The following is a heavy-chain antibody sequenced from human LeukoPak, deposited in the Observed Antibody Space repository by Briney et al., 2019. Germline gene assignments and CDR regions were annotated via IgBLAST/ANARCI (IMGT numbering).Heavy chain of an antibody. CDR2: ISAYNGNT. J-gene: IGHJ4*02. V-gene: IGHV1-18*01. D-gene: IGHD7-27*01. CDR3: VRTPPNWGFDY. Sequence: ASVKVSCKASGYTFTSYGISWVRQAPGQGLEWMGWISAYNGNTNYAQKLQGRVTMTTDTSTSTAYMELSSLRSEDTAIYYCVRTPPNWGFDYWGQGTLVTVSS. CDR1: GYTFTSYG.